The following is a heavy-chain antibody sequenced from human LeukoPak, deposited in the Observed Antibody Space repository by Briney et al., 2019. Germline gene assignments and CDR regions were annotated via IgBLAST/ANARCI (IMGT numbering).Heavy chain of an antibody. CDR3: ARDPCSGGSCYYYYYYGMDV. CDR2: ISSSSSTI. CDR1: GFTFSSYS. V-gene: IGHV3-48*04. Sequence: GGSLRLSCAASGFTFSSYSMNWVRQAPGKGLEWVSYISSSSSTIYYADSAKGRFTISRDNAKNSLYLQMNSLRAEDTAVYYCARDPCSGGSCYYYYYYGMDVWGQGTTVTVSS. J-gene: IGHJ6*02. D-gene: IGHD2-15*01.